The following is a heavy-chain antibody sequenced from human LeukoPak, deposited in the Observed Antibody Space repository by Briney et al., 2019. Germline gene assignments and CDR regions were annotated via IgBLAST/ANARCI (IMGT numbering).Heavy chain of an antibody. CDR1: GFTFSSYA. Sequence: GGSLRLSCAASGFTFSSYAMSWVRQAPGKGLEWVSAISGSGGSTYYADSVKGRFTISRDNSKNMLYLQMNGLRAEDTAVYYCAKEYDSSGYYYIFQHWGQGTLVTVSS. CDR3: AKEYDSSGYYYIFQH. V-gene: IGHV3-23*01. CDR2: ISGSGGST. D-gene: IGHD3-22*01. J-gene: IGHJ1*01.